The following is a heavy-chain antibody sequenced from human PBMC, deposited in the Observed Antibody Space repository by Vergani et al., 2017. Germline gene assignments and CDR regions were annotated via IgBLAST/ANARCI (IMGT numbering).Heavy chain of an antibody. CDR2: ISARYPST. D-gene: IGHD3-22*01. CDR3: ARLSYDTTPYLQGGYDC. V-gene: IGHV3-23*04. CDR1: GFTFSACP. Sequence: EVQLVESGGGLVLPGRALRLACSASGFTFSACPMTWVRQAPGKGLEWVSAISARYPSTYYADSVKGRFTISRDNSKNMLYLQMNSLRAEDTAVYYCARLSYDTTPYLQGGYDCWGQGTLVSVSS. J-gene: IGHJ4*02.